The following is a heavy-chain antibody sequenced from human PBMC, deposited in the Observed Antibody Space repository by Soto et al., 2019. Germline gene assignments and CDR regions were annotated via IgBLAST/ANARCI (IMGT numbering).Heavy chain of an antibody. CDR2: ISYEGSKK. V-gene: IGHV3-30*02. CDR1: GFTFSSYD. Sequence: QSGGSLRLSCAASGFTFSSYDMHWVRQAPGKGLEWVAFISYEGSKKYYADSVKGRFTISRDNSNSTLCLQMNSLRPEDTATYYCAKLISVYGPWPQWDSWGQGTLVTVSS. CDR3: AKLISVYGPWPQWDS. D-gene: IGHD5-12*01. J-gene: IGHJ5*01.